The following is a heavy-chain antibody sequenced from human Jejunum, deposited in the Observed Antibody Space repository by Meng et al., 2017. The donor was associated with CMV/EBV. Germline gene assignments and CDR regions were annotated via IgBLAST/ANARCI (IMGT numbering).Heavy chain of an antibody. Sequence: QVQLVQSGAEVKKPGASVKVSCKASGYTFTRYAIHWVRQAPGQSLEWMGWINAGNGNTKYSQKFHGRLTITRDTSASTIYMEMSKLRSEDTAVYYCARFYRYFDVNWFDPWGQGTLVTVSS. V-gene: IGHV1-3*01. CDR3: ARFYRYFDVNWFDP. D-gene: IGHD3-9*01. CDR2: INAGNGNT. J-gene: IGHJ5*02. CDR1: GYTFTRYA.